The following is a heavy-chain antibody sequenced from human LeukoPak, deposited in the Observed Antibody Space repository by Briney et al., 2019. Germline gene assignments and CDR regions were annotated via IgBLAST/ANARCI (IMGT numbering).Heavy chain of an antibody. CDR2: VSYDGSNK. Sequence: AGGSLRLSCAASGFTFSSYAMHWVRQAPGKGTEWVAVVSYDGSNKYYADSVKGRFTISRDNSKNTLYLQMNSLRAEDTAVYYCARDHRGVRDYFDYWGQGTLVTVSS. V-gene: IGHV3-30-3*01. CDR3: ARDHRGVRDYFDY. J-gene: IGHJ4*02. D-gene: IGHD3-10*01. CDR1: GFTFSSYA.